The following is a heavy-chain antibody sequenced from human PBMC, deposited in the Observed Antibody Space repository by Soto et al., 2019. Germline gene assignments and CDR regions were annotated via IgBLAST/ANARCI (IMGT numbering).Heavy chain of an antibody. D-gene: IGHD4-17*01. CDR2: IWSDGSNT. Sequence: VGSLRLSCAESGFTFRTYGMHWVRQAPGKGLEWVAVIWSDGSNTYYGDSVKGRFTISRDNSMNTLHLEMNGLRTEDTAVYYCARDPMNGGDYFHHYSGMDVWGRGTTVTVSS. J-gene: IGHJ6*02. V-gene: IGHV3-33*01. CDR3: ARDPMNGGDYFHHYSGMDV. CDR1: GFTFRTYG.